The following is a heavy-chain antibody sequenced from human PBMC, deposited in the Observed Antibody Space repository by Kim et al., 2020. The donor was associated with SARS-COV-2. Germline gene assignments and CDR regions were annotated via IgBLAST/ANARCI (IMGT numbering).Heavy chain of an antibody. CDR3: ARRRPAINPYYFDY. V-gene: IGHV3-11*01. Sequence: GGSLRLSCAVSGFIFRDHFMSWIRQAPGKGLEWISFISSNGDKIYYADSVKGRFTISRDNAKSSLYLQMNSLRAEDTAMYYCARRRPAINPYYFDYWGQGILVTVSS. CDR1: GFIFRDHF. CDR2: ISSNGDKI. J-gene: IGHJ4*02. D-gene: IGHD2-2*01.